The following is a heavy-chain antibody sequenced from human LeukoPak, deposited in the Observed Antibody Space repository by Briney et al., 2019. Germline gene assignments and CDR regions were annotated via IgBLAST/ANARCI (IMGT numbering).Heavy chain of an antibody. Sequence: GGSLRLSCAASGFTVSSNYMSWVRQAPGKGLEWVSVIYSGGSTYYADSVKGRFTISRDNSKNTLYLQMNSLRAEDTAVYYCAKDLLLWFGGPFDYWGQGTLVTVSS. CDR3: AKDLLLWFGGPFDY. J-gene: IGHJ4*02. D-gene: IGHD3-10*01. CDR2: IYSGGST. CDR1: GFTVSSNY. V-gene: IGHV3-53*01.